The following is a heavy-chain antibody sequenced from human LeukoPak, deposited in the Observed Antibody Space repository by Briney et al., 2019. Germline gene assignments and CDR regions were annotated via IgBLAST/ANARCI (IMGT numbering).Heavy chain of an antibody. J-gene: IGHJ3*02. CDR1: GFTFSSYS. Sequence: GGSLRLSCAASGFTFSSYSMNWVRQAPGKGLEWVSYISSSSSTIYYADSVKGRFTISRDNAKNSLHLQMNSLRAEDTAVYYCARAHVNWNYWDAFDIWGQGTMVTVSS. V-gene: IGHV3-48*04. CDR2: ISSSSSTI. CDR3: ARAHVNWNYWDAFDI. D-gene: IGHD1-7*01.